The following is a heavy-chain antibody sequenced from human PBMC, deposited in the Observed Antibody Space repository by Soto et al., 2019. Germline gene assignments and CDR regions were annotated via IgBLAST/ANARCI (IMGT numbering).Heavy chain of an antibody. CDR2: IKSGGGT. D-gene: IGHD7-27*01. CDR1: GFTVSSDY. CDR3: ARAPGDLGY. Sequence: EVQLAESGGGLVQPGGSLRLSCAASGFTVSSDYMSWVRQAPGKGLEWVSVIKSGGGTSYAESVKGRFTISRDSSKNTLHLQMNSLKVDDTAVYYCARAPGDLGYWGQGTQVTVSS. V-gene: IGHV3-53*01. J-gene: IGHJ4*02.